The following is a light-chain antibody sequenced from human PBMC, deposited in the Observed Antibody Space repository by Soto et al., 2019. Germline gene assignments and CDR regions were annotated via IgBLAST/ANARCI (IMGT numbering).Light chain of an antibody. J-gene: IGKJ1*01. Sequence: EIVMTQSPATLSVSPGERATLSCRASQSVSSNLAWYQQKPGQAPRLLIYDASTRATGIPARFSGSGSGTEFSLTISSLKSEDFAAYYCQHYNSWPTFGLGTKVDIK. V-gene: IGKV3-15*01. CDR2: DAS. CDR3: QHYNSWPT. CDR1: QSVSSN.